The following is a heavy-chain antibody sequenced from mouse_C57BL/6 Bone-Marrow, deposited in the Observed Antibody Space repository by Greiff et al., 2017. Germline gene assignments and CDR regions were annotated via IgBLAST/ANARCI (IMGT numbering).Heavy chain of an antibody. D-gene: IGHD2-3*01. V-gene: IGHV1-50*01. J-gene: IGHJ1*03. CDR1: GYTFTSYW. CDR2: IDPSDSYT. CDR3: GGGWLPWYFDV. Sequence: VQLQQPGAELVKPGASVKLSCKASGYTFTSYWMQWVKQRPGQGLEWIGEIDPSDSYTNYNQKFKGKATLTVDTSSSTAYMQLSSLPSEDSAVYYCGGGWLPWYFDVWGTGTTVTVSS.